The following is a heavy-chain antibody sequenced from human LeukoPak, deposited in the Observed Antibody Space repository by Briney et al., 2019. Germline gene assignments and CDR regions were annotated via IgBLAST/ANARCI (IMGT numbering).Heavy chain of an antibody. D-gene: IGHD5-18*01. J-gene: IGHJ4*02. V-gene: IGHV3-30*18. CDR1: GFTFSSYG. Sequence: PGGSLRLSCAASGFTFSSYGMHWVRQAPGKGLEWVAVISYDGSNKYYADSVKGRFTISRDNSKNTLYLQMNSLRAEDTAVYYCAKAPRGYSCGAFWGQGTLVTVSS. CDR3: AKAPRGYSCGAF. CDR2: ISYDGSNK.